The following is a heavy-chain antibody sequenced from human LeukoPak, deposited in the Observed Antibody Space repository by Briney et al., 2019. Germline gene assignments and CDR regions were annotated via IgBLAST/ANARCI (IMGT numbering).Heavy chain of an antibody. J-gene: IGHJ6*03. D-gene: IGHD2-15*01. V-gene: IGHV3-53*01. CDR3: ARGARAATGYYYYYMDV. CDR2: TGGST. Sequence: TGGSTDYADSVKGLFTISRDNSKNTLYLQMNSLRAEDTAVYYCARGARAATGYYYYYMDVWGKGTTVTVSS.